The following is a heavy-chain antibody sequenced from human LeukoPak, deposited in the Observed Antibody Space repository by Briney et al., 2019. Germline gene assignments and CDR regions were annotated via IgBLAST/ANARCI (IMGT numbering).Heavy chain of an antibody. D-gene: IGHD2-2*01. Sequence: GGSLRLSCAASGFTVSSNYMGWVRQAPGKGLEWVSVIYSGGSTYYADSVKGRFTISRDNSKNTLYLQMNSLRAEDTAVYYCARVVVPAAIFDYWGQGTLVTVSS. CDR2: IYSGGST. J-gene: IGHJ4*02. CDR3: ARVVVPAAIFDY. V-gene: IGHV3-53*01. CDR1: GFTVSSNY.